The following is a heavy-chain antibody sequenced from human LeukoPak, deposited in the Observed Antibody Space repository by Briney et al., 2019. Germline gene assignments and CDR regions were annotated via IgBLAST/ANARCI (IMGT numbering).Heavy chain of an antibody. CDR1: GFTFSSYW. Sequence: GGSLRLSCAASGFTFSSYWMHWVRQAPGKGLVWVSRIKSDGSNTNYADSVKGRFTISRDNAKNTLYLQMNSLRAEDTAVYYCARDPSQYIVAHWFDPWGQGTLVTVSS. CDR2: IKSDGSNT. V-gene: IGHV3-74*01. CDR3: ARDPSQYIVAHWFDP. D-gene: IGHD2-15*01. J-gene: IGHJ5*02.